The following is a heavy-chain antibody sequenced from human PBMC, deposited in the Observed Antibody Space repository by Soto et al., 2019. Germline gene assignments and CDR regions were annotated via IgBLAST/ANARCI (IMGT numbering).Heavy chain of an antibody. D-gene: IGHD3-16*01. CDR3: ARWGALRHYYYYGMDV. CDR1: GGTFSSYA. V-gene: IGHV1-69*13. J-gene: IGHJ6*02. Sequence: QVQLVQSGAEVKKPGSSVKVSCKASGGTFSSYAISWVRQAPGQGLEWMGGIIPIFGTANYAQKFQGRVTSTADEATSTAYMELSSLRSEDTAVYYCARWGALRHYYYYGMDVWGQGTTVTVSS. CDR2: IIPIFGTA.